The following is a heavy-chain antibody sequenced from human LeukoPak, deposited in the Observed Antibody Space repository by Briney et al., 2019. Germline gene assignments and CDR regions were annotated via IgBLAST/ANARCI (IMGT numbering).Heavy chain of an antibody. D-gene: IGHD3-16*01. CDR1: GFTFSSYG. CDR2: IWYDGSNK. V-gene: IGHV3-33*01. CDR3: ALALNGGGGIDN. Sequence: PGRSLRLSCAASGFTFSSYGMHWVRQAPGKGLEWVAVIWYDGSNKYYADSVKGRFTISRDNSKNTLYLQMNSLRAEDTAVYYFALALNGGGGIDNWAQGTWSPSPQ. J-gene: IGHJ4*02.